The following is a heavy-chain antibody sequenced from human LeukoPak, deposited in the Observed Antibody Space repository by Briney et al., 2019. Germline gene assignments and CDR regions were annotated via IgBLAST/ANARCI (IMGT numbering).Heavy chain of an antibody. D-gene: IGHD3-3*01. V-gene: IGHV4-39*01. CDR2: IYYSGST. CDR3: ARHQGVVDL. Sequence: PSETLSLTCTVSGGSISSSSYYWGWIRQAPGKGLEWIGSIYYSGSTYYNPSLKSRVTISVDTSKNQFSLKLSSVTAADTAVYHCARHQGVVDLWGRGSLVTVSS. J-gene: IGHJ2*01. CDR1: GGSISSSSYY.